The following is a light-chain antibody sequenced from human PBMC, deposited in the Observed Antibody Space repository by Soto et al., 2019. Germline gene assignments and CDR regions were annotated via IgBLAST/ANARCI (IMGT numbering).Light chain of an antibody. J-gene: IGLJ1*01. V-gene: IGLV1-40*01. CDR3: CSFAGSYTSYF. CDR2: DVN. Sequence: QSVLTQPPSVSGAPGQRVTISCTGSDSSIGAGYDVHWYQQLPGTPPKLMIYDVNKRPSGVPDRFSGSKSGNTASLTISGLQAEDEADYYCCSFAGSYTSYFFGTGTKVTVL. CDR1: DSSIGAGYD.